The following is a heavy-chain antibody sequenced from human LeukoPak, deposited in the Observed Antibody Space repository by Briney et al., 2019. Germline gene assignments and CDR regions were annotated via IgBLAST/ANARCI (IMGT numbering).Heavy chain of an antibody. D-gene: IGHD3-10*01. Sequence: ETLSLTCTVSGGSISSSSYYWGWIRQPPGKGLEWIGSIYYSGSTYYNPSLKSRVTISVDTSKNQFSLKLSSVTAADTAVYYCAGEFYRGGDDAFDIWGQGTMVTVSS. V-gene: IGHV4-39*07. CDR3: AGEFYRGGDDAFDI. CDR1: GGSISSSSYY. J-gene: IGHJ3*02. CDR2: IYYSGST.